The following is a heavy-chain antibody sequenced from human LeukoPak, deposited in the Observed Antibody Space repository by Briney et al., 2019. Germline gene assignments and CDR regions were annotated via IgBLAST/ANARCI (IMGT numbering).Heavy chain of an antibody. CDR1: GFTFSSYS. J-gene: IGHJ4*02. CDR3: ARDPSSSGYYYGFDY. Sequence: PGGSLRLSCAASGFTFSSYSMNWVRQAPGKGLEWVSSISSSSSYIYYADSVKGRFTISRDNAKNSLYLQMNSLRAEDTAVYYCARDPSSSGYYYGFDYWGQGTLVTVSS. V-gene: IGHV3-21*01. CDR2: ISSSSSYI. D-gene: IGHD3-22*01.